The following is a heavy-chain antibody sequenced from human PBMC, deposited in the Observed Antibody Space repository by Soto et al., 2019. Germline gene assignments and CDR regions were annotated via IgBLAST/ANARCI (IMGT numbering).Heavy chain of an antibody. Sequence: QVQLQESGPGLVKPSVTLSLTCAVSGGSISSSNWWSWVRQPPGKGLEWIGAIYHSGSTNYNPSLKSRVTISVDKSKNQFSLKLSSVTAADTAVYYCARTSLAVAGTGWYFDLWGRGTLVTVSS. D-gene: IGHD6-19*01. J-gene: IGHJ2*01. CDR3: ARTSLAVAGTGWYFDL. V-gene: IGHV4-4*02. CDR1: GGSISSSNW. CDR2: IYHSGST.